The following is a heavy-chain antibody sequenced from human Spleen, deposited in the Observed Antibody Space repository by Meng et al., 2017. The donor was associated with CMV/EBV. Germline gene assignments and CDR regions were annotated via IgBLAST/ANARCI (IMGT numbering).Heavy chain of an antibody. CDR2: ISRDNNYI. V-gene: IGHV3-21*04. J-gene: IGHJ4*02. D-gene: IGHD6-13*01. CDR3: ARAYSSLGTEFDY. Sequence: GESLKISCAASGFIFSDYSMNWVRQAPGKGLEWVSSISRDNNYIFYEDSIKGRFTISRDNAKNSLYLQMNSLRAEDTAVYYCARAYSSLGTEFDYWGQGTLVTVSS. CDR1: GFIFSDYS.